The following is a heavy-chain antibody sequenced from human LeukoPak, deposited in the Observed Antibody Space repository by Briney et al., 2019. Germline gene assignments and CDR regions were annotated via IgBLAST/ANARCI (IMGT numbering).Heavy chain of an antibody. V-gene: IGHV3-15*01. J-gene: IGHJ4*02. CDR1: GFTFSSYS. D-gene: IGHD3-22*01. Sequence: PGGSLRLSCAASGFTFSSYSMNWVRQAPGKGLEWVGRIKSKIDGGTTDYAAPVKGRFTISRDDSKNTLYLQMNSLKTEDTAVYYCTTVYYDTRGVDYWGQGTLVTVSS. CDR3: TTVYYDTRGVDY. CDR2: IKSKIDGGTT.